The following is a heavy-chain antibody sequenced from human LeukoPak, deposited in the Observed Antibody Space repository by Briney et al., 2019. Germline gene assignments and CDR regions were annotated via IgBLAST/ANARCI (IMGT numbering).Heavy chain of an antibody. J-gene: IGHJ6*02. D-gene: IGHD3-10*01. CDR2: ISAYNGNT. CDR1: GYTFTSYG. Sequence: ASVKVSCKASGYTFTSYGISWVRQAPGQGLEWMGWISAYNGNTNYAQKLQGRVTMTTDTSTSTAYMELRSLRSDDTAVYYCARVIDGSGSYNYYYGMDVWGQGTTVTVSS. V-gene: IGHV1-18*01. CDR3: ARVIDGSGSYNYYYGMDV.